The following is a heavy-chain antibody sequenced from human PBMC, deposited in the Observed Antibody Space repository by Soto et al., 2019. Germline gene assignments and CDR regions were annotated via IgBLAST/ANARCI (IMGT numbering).Heavy chain of an antibody. V-gene: IGHV4-39*01. Sequence: SETLSLTCTVSGGSISRSTYYWGWLRQPPGKGLEWIGSIYSSGSTYYHPSLKSRVTISVDTSKNQFFLNLSSVTAADTAVYYCATPVTSGYQALEVWGQGTMVTVSS. CDR3: ATPVTSGYQALEV. D-gene: IGHD3-22*01. J-gene: IGHJ3*01. CDR2: IYSSGST. CDR1: GGSISRSTYY.